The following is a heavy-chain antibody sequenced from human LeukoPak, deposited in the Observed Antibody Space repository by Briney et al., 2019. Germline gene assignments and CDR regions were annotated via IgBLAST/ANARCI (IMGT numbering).Heavy chain of an antibody. D-gene: IGHD1-26*01. J-gene: IGHJ4*02. Sequence: SETLSLTCTVSGGSISSYYWSWIRQPPGKGLEWIGYIYYSGSTNYNPSLKSRVTISVDTSKNQFSLKLSSVTAADTAVYYCARNFATHSGSYYPVWGRGTLVTVSS. CDR2: IYYSGST. V-gene: IGHV4-59*01. CDR1: GGSISSYY. CDR3: ARNFATHSGSYYPV.